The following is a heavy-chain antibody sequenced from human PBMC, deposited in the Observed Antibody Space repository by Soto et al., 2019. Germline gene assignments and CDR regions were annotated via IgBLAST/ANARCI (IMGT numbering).Heavy chain of an antibody. Sequence: QVQLQESGPGLVKPSQTLSLTCTVSGGSISNGGYYWSWIRQHPGKGLEWIGYIYYSGSTYYNPSLKGQLSTPVYTSKNQFSLKLTSVTAAYTPLYYCSRFPLYPDYWGQGTLVTVSS. CDR3: SRFPLYPDY. CDR1: GGSISNGGYY. V-gene: IGHV4-31*01. D-gene: IGHD2-2*02. J-gene: IGHJ4*02. CDR2: IYYSGST.